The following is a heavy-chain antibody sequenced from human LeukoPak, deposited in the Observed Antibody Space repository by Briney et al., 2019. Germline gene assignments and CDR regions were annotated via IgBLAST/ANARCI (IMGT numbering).Heavy chain of an antibody. D-gene: IGHD2-2*01. CDR2: INPNSGGT. Sequence: ASVKVSCKASGYTFTDYYMHWVRQAPGQGLEWMGWINPNSGGTTYAQKFQGRVTMTRDTSISTAYMELSRLRSDDTAVYYCARERPEYCSSTSCYVWADWFDPWGQGTLVTVSS. V-gene: IGHV1-2*02. CDR1: GYTFTDYY. CDR3: ARERPEYCSSTSCYVWADWFDP. J-gene: IGHJ5*02.